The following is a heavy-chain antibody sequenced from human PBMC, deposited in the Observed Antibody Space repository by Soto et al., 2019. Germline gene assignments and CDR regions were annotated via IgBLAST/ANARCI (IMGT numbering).Heavy chain of an antibody. J-gene: IGHJ5*02. CDR3: ARVGPWVPYYYDSSPYTFENWFDP. CDR2: IYHGWSP. CDR1: GYSISSGYY. V-gene: IGHV4-38-2*01. Sequence: SETLSLTCAVSGYSISSGYYWGWLRQPPGKGLEWIGSIYHGWSPYYNPSLNSRVTLSIDMTNNHVSLILNSVTAADTAVYYCARVGPWVPYYYDSSPYTFENWFDPWGQGTLFTVSS. D-gene: IGHD3-22*01.